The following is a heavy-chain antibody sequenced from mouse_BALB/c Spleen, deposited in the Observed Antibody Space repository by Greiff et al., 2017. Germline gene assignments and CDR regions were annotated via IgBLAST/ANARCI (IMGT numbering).Heavy chain of an antibody. CDR1: GFNIKDTY. CDR3: ARHDGPFAY. CDR2: IDPANGNT. V-gene: IGHV14-3*02. D-gene: IGHD2-3*01. Sequence: EVKLVESGAELVKPGASVKLSCTASGFNIKDTYMHWVKQRPEQGLEWIGRIDPANGNTKYDPKFQGKATITADTSSNTAYLQLSSLTSEDTAVYYCARHDGPFAYWGQGTLVTVSA. J-gene: IGHJ3*01.